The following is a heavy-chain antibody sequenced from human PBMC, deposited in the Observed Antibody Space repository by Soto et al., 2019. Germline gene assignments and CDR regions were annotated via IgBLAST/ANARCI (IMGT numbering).Heavy chain of an antibody. V-gene: IGHV4-39*01. CDR3: XXXPSDFWFDP. D-gene: IGHD2-21*02. CDR1: GGSISSSSYF. CDR2: IYYSGST. J-gene: IGHJ5*02. Sequence: QLQLQESGPGLVKPSETLSLTCSVSGGSISSSSYFWGWIRQPPGKGLEWIGSIYYSGSTYYNPSLKSRVTVSVDTSKNQFSLKLSXXXXXXXXXXXXXXXPSDFWFDPWGQGTLVTVSS.